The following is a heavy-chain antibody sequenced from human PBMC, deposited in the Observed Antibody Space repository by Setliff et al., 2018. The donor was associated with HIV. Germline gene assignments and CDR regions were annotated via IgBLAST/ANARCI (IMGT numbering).Heavy chain of an antibody. Sequence: LRLSCAASGFTFSSYAMHWVRQAPGKGLEWVAGISDDGSKKHYADSVKGRFSISRDNPKNTLSLQMNSLRAEDTAMYYCARDRVVTLDDSFDIWGQGTMVTVSS. CDR1: GFTFSSYA. V-gene: IGHV3-30*04. D-gene: IGHD3-16*01. CDR2: ISDDGSKK. CDR3: ARDRVVTLDDSFDI. J-gene: IGHJ3*02.